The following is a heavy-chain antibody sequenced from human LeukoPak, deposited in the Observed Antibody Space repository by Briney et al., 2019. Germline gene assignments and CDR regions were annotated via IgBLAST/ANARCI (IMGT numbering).Heavy chain of an antibody. V-gene: IGHV3-30*18. J-gene: IGHJ4*02. Sequence: GGSLRLSCAGSGITLASYGMHWVRQAPGKGLEWVTLISHDGNNKYYADSVKGRFTISRDNSKNMLYLQMNSLRAEDTAVYYCAKDRRVRGRSSPDHWGQGTLVTVSS. CDR1: GITLASYG. D-gene: IGHD2-2*01. CDR2: ISHDGNNK. CDR3: AKDRRVRGRSSPDH.